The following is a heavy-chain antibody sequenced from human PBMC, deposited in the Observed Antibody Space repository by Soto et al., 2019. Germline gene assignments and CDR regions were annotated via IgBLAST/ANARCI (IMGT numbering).Heavy chain of an antibody. J-gene: IGHJ6*02. CDR2: ISYEGSNT. CDR1: GFTFDTYG. V-gene: IGHV3-30-3*01. Sequence: GGPLRLSCVASGFTFDTYGIHWVRQAPGKGLQWVALISYEGSNTYYADSVRGRFTSSRDNSKNTLYLQMNTLRPEDTGLYYCARVTPGNNLYYFAGLDFWGQGTSATVSS. CDR3: ARVTPGNNLYYFAGLDF. D-gene: IGHD3-22*01.